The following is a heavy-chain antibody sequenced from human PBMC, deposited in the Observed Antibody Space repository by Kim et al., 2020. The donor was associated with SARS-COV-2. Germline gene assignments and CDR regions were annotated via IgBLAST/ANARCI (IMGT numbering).Heavy chain of an antibody. V-gene: IGHV4-39*01. Sequence: SETLSLTCTVSGGSISSSNYYWGWVRQPPGKGLEWIGSIYYSGYTYYNPSLKSRVTISVDTSKNQFSLKLSSVTAADTAVYYCARRRLDTAMVTDYWGQGTLVTVSS. CDR2: IYYSGYT. CDR1: GGSISSSNYY. J-gene: IGHJ4*02. D-gene: IGHD5-18*01. CDR3: ARRRLDTAMVTDY.